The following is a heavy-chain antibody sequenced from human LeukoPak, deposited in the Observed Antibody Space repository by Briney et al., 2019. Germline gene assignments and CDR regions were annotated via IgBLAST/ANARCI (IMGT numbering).Heavy chain of an antibody. D-gene: IGHD7-27*01. V-gene: IGHV3-21*01. Sequence: GGSLRLSCAASGFIFSNSNMNWVRQAPGKGLEWVSSISSSSSYISYADSVKGQFTISRDNAKNSLYLQMNSLRAEDTAVYYCARRTGDCFDYWGQGTLVTVSS. J-gene: IGHJ4*02. CDR2: ISSSSSYI. CDR3: ARRTGDCFDY. CDR1: GFIFSNSN.